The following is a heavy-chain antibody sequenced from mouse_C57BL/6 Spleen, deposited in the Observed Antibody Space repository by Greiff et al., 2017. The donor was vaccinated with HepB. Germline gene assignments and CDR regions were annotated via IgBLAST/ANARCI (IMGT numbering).Heavy chain of an antibody. CDR3: SSGYGRMDY. CDR2: INPNNGGT. V-gene: IGHV1-18*01. CDR1: GYTFTDYN. J-gene: IGHJ4*01. D-gene: IGHD3-2*02. Sequence: EVQLQQSGPELVKPGASVKIPCKASGYTFTDYNMDWVKQSHGKSLEWIGDINPNNGGTIYNQKFKGKATLTGDKSSSTAYMELRSLTSEDTAVYYCSSGYGRMDYWGQGTSVTVSS.